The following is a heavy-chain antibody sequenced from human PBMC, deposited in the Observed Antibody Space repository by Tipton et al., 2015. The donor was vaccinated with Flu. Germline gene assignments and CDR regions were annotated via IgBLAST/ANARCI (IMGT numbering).Heavy chain of an antibody. J-gene: IGHJ5*02. CDR2: IYYSGST. CDR3: ARDPSGYNWFDP. V-gene: IGHV4-59*01. Sequence: TLSFTCTVSGGSISSYHWSWIRQPPGKGLEWIGNIYYSGSTNYNPSLKSRVTMSVDTSKNQFSLKLTSVTAADTAVYYCARDPSGYNWFDPWGQGTLVTVSS. D-gene: IGHD3-10*01. CDR1: GGSISSYH.